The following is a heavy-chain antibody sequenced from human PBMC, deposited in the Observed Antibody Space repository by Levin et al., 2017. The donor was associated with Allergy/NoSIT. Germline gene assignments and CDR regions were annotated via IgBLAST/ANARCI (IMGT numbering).Heavy chain of an antibody. J-gene: IGHJ4*02. CDR2: IKQDGSEK. Sequence: GESLKISCAASGFTFSSYWMSWVRQAPGKGLEWVANIKQDGSEKYYVDSVKGRFTISRDNAKNSLYLQMNSLRAEDTAVYYCASSYDSSGYYYVPGSYYFDYWGQGTLVTVSS. D-gene: IGHD3-22*01. CDR1: GFTFSSYW. V-gene: IGHV3-7*01. CDR3: ASSYDSSGYYYVPGSYYFDY.